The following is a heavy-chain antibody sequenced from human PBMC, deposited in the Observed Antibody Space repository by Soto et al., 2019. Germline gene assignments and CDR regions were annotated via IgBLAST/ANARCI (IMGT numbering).Heavy chain of an antibody. CDR1: GFTFSDFY. V-gene: IGHV3-11*01. J-gene: IGHJ3*02. CDR3: ARDQDFWSGYYIGAFDI. D-gene: IGHD3-3*01. CDR2: ISSSGSTI. Sequence: GGSLRLSCAAFGFTFSDFYMSWIRQAPGKGLEWVSYISSSGSTIYYADSVKGRFTISRDNAKNSLYLQMNSLRAEDTAVYYCARDQDFWSGYYIGAFDIWGQGTMVTVSS.